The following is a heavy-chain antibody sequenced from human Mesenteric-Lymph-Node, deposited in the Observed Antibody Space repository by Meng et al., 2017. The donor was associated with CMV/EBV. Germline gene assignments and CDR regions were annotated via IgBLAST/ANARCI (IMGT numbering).Heavy chain of an antibody. CDR1: GFRFDAYA. V-gene: IGHV3-9*01. CDR3: AKVESPHYNNYGWFVP. J-gene: IGHJ5*02. Sequence: GGSLRLSCAASGFRFDAYAMHWVRQAPGKGLEWVSGISCSSASIGYADSVKGRFTISRDNDKKSLYLHMNSLRGEDTALYYCAKVESPHYNNYGWFVPWGQGTLVTVSS. D-gene: IGHD4-11*01. CDR2: ISCSSASI.